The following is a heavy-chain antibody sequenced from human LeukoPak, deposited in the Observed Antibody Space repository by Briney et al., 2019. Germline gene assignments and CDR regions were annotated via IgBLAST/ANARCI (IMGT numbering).Heavy chain of an antibody. CDR2: INSDGSST. V-gene: IGHV3-74*01. CDR3: ARLKRDYGGNTRYNWFDP. Sequence: GGSLRLSCAASGFTFSSYWMPWVRQAPGKGLVWVSRINSDGSSTSYADSVKGRFTISRDNAKNTLYLQMNSLRAEDTAVYYCARLKRDYGGNTRYNWFDPWGQGTLVTVSS. D-gene: IGHD4-23*01. J-gene: IGHJ5*02. CDR1: GFTFSSYW.